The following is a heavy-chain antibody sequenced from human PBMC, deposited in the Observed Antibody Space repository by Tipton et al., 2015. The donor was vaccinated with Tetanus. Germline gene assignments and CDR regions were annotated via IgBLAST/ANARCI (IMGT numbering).Heavy chain of an antibody. CDR3: SSGSGTAISED. Sequence: PGLVKPSETLSLTCTVSGASISNNFFYWGWIRQSPGRGLEWIGTIHFGGDTAYNPSLRSRVTISVDTSRNHVSLKMTSVTAADTALYYCSSGSGTAISEDWGQGTLVTVSS. CDR2: IHFGGDT. V-gene: IGHV4-39*02. CDR1: GASISNNFFY. J-gene: IGHJ4*02. D-gene: IGHD1-7*01.